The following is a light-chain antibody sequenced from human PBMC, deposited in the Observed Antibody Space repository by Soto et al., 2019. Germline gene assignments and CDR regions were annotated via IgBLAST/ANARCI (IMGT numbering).Light chain of an antibody. CDR3: QQYRDLPQT. V-gene: IGKV3-20*01. CDR1: QSVRSNY. Sequence: EIVLTQSPGTLSLSPGERATLSCRASQSVRSNYLAWYQQKPGQAPRLLIYNSSTRATGIPNSFSGSGSGTDFTLTISRLEPEDVALYYCQQYRDLPQTFGQGTQVEIK. J-gene: IGKJ1*01. CDR2: NSS.